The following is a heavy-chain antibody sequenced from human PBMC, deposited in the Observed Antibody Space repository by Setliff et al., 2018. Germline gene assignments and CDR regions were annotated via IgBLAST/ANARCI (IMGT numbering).Heavy chain of an antibody. CDR1: GYTLPVYG. J-gene: IGHJ4*02. CDR2: ISGNSGNT. Sequence: ASVKVSCKASGYTLPVYGFTWVRQAPGHGLEWMGWISGNSGNTKSAEIFQGRVTLTTDTSTNTVYMELRSLTADDTAVYYCARTPNPYDSGAPFDNWGQGTLVTGSS. D-gene: IGHD3-22*01. CDR3: ARTPNPYDSGAPFDN. V-gene: IGHV1-18*01.